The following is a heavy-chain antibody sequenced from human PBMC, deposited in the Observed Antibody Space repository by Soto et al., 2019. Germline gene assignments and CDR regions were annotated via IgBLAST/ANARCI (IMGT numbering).Heavy chain of an antibody. D-gene: IGHD3-3*01. CDR3: ASPKFRFWQQLDP. J-gene: IGHJ5*02. CDR2: IIPIFGTA. CDR1: GGTFSSYA. V-gene: IGHV1-69*13. Sequence: SVKVSCKASGGTFSSYAISWVRQAPGQGLEWMGGIIPIFGTANYAQKFQGRVTITADESTSTAYMGLSSLRSEDTAVYYCASPKFRFWQQLDPWGQGTLVTVSS.